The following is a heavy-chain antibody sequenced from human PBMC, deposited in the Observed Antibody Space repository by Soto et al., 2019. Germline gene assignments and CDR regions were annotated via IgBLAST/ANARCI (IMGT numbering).Heavy chain of an antibody. CDR3: ARDNNWSYDS. CDR2: IKPDGSRT. D-gene: IGHD1-1*01. CDR1: GFTFSSYW. V-gene: IGHV3-74*03. J-gene: IGHJ4*02. Sequence: PGGSLRLSCAASGFTFSSYWMHWVRQAPGEWLVWVSYIKPDGSRTKDADSVKGRFTISRDNARNTLYLRMNSLRAEDTAVYYCARDNNWSYDSWGRGXLVT.